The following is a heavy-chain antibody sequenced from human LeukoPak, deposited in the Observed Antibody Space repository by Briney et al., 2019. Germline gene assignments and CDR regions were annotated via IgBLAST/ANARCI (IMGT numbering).Heavy chain of an antibody. CDR3: AKDTPWYS. V-gene: IGHV3-9*01. D-gene: IGHD2-15*01. J-gene: IGHJ4*02. CDR1: GFTFDDYA. CDR2: ISWNSGSI. Sequence: GGSLRLSCAASGFTFDDYAMHWVRQAPGKGLEWVSGISWNSGSIGYADSVKGRFTISRDNAKNSLCLQMNSLRAEDTALYYCAKDTPWYSWGQGTLVTVSS.